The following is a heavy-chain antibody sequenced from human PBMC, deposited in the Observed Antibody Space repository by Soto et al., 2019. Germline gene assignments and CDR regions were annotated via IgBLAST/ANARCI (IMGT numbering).Heavy chain of an antibody. V-gene: IGHV1-69*12. D-gene: IGHD4-17*01. Sequence: QVQLVQSGAEVKKPGSSVKVSCKASGGTFSSYAISWVRQAPGQGLEWMGGIIPIFGTANYAQKFQGRVTMTADGSTSTAYMELSSLGSEDTVVYYCARGPNYTGTAGAGSMDVWGQGTTVTVSS. J-gene: IGHJ6*02. CDR3: ARGPNYTGTAGAGSMDV. CDR2: IIPIFGTA. CDR1: GGTFSSYA.